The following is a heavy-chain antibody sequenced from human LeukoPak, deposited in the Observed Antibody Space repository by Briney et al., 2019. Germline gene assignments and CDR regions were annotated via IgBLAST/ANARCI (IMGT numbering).Heavy chain of an antibody. V-gene: IGHV1-2*02. CDR1: GYTFTGYY. CDR2: INPNSGGT. D-gene: IGHD3-9*01. Sequence: AASVKVSCKASGYTFTGYYMHWVRQDPGQGLEWMGWINPNSGGTNYAQKFHGRVTMTRDTSISTAYMELGRLTSDDTAVYYCAREGKRYFDWLLLSHNWFDPWGQGTLVTVSS. CDR3: AREGKRYFDWLLLSHNWFDP. J-gene: IGHJ5*02.